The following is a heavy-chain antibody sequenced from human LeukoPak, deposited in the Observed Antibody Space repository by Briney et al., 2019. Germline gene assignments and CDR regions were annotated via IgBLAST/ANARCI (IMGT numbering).Heavy chain of an antibody. D-gene: IGHD2-15*01. V-gene: IGHV3-7*01. CDR1: GFTFSSYS. CDR3: ARSAPYCSGGSCYGGGSYFDY. J-gene: IGHJ4*02. CDR2: IKQDGSEK. Sequence: GGSLRLSCAASGFTFSSYSMSWVRQAPGKGLEWVANIKQDGSEKYYVDSVKGRFTISRDNAKNSLYLQMNSLRAEDTAVYYCARSAPYCSGGSCYGGGSYFDYWGQGTLVTVSS.